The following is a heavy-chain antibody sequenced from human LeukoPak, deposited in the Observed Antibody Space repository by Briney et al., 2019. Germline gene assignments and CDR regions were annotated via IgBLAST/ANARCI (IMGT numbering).Heavy chain of an antibody. Sequence: PSETLSLTCTVSGGSISSYYWSWIRQPPGKGLEWIGYIYYSGSTNYNPSLKSRVTISVDMSKNQFSLKLSSVTAADTAVYYCASLATVAGSDYWGQGTLVTVSS. J-gene: IGHJ4*02. CDR2: IYYSGST. CDR1: GGSISSYY. D-gene: IGHD6-19*01. V-gene: IGHV4-59*08. CDR3: ASLATVAGSDY.